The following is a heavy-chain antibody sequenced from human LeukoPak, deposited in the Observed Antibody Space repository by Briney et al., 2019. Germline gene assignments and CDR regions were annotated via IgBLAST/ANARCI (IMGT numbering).Heavy chain of an antibody. V-gene: IGHV4-61*01. D-gene: IGHD1-14*01. Sequence: NPSETLSLTCTVSGGSITSSNYYWTWIRQPPGKGLEWIGYIYYTGSTSYNPSLKSRVTISVDTSKDQFSLKLSSVTAADTAVYYCAGVGPRYTTTRLDYWGQGTLVTVSS. J-gene: IGHJ4*02. CDR2: IYYTGST. CDR3: AGVGPRYTTTRLDY. CDR1: GGSITSSNYY.